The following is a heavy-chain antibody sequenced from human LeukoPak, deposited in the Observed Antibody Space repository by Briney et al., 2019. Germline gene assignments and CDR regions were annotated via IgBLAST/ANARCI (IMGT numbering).Heavy chain of an antibody. CDR1: GFTFTGYW. J-gene: IGHJ4*02. D-gene: IGHD3/OR15-3a*01. V-gene: IGHV3-7*01. Sequence: GGSLRLSCAVSGFTFTGYWMGWVRQAPGKGLEWVANIEEYGNEVQYVDSVKGRFTIFRDNTKTSLYLQMNNLRVEDTAVYYCARPSFRTGSYFDHWGQGALVTVSS. CDR3: ARPSFRTGSYFDH. CDR2: IEEYGNEV.